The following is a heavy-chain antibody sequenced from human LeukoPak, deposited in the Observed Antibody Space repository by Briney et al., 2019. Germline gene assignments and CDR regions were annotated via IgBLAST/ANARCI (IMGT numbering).Heavy chain of an antibody. CDR1: GGSTSSSSYY. V-gene: IGHV4-39*01. Sequence: PSETLSLTCTVSGGSTSSSSYYWGWIRQPPGKGLEWIGSIYYSGSTYYNPSLKSRVTISVDTSKNQFSLKLSSVTAADTAVYYCASGGSSSWYPLSYWGQGTLVTVSS. J-gene: IGHJ4*02. CDR2: IYYSGST. D-gene: IGHD6-13*01. CDR3: ASGGSSSWYPLSY.